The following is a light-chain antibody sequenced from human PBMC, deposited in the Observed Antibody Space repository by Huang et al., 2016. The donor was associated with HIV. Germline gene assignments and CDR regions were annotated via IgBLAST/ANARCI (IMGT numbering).Light chain of an antibody. CDR1: QNINTN. V-gene: IGKV3-15*01. Sequence: EIVMTQSPGTLSVAPGERATLSWRASQNINTNLAWFQQKPGQAPRLLIYAASTRTVGVPARFSGSGSRTEFTLTISSLQSEDIAVYYCQQYNDWPRSFGQGTKVEIK. CDR2: AAS. CDR3: QQYNDWPRS. J-gene: IGKJ1*01.